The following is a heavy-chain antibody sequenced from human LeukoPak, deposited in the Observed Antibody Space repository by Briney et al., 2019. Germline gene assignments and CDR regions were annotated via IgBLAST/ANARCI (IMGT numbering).Heavy chain of an antibody. CDR1: GGSISSYY. J-gene: IGHJ3*02. CDR3: ARSAIDAFDI. D-gene: IGHD6-25*01. CDR2: IYNSGST. V-gene: IGHV4-59*08. Sequence: SETLSLTCTVSGGSISSYYWSWIRQPPGKGLECIGYIYNSGSTNYNPSLKSRVSISVDTSKNQFSLKLSSVTAADTAVYYCARSAIDAFDIWGQGSMVTVSS.